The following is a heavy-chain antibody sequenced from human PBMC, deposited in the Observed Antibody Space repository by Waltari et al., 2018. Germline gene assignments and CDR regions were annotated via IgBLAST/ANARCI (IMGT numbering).Heavy chain of an antibody. CDR1: GGSISSSSYY. Sequence: QLQLQESGPGLVKPSETLSLTCTVSGGSISSSSYYWGWIRQPPGKGLEWIGSIYYSGSTYYNPSLKSRVTISVDTSKNQFSLKLSSVTAADTAVYYCARVPGYYDSSGYSIWGQGTLVTVSS. V-gene: IGHV4-39*07. D-gene: IGHD3-22*01. CDR3: ARVPGYYDSSGYSI. CDR2: IYYSGST. J-gene: IGHJ4*02.